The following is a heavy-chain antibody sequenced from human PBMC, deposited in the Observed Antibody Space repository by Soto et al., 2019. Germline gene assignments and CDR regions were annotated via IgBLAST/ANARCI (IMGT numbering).Heavy chain of an antibody. CDR3: ARVTEDYGDYDRYMDV. V-gene: IGHV3-7*01. Sequence: GGSLRLSCAASGFTFSSYWMSWVRQAPGKGLEWVANIKQDGSEKYYVDSVKGRFTISRDNAKNSLYLQMNSLRAEDTAVYYCARVTEDYGDYDRYMDVWGKGTTVTVSS. CDR2: IKQDGSEK. CDR1: GFTFSSYW. D-gene: IGHD4-17*01. J-gene: IGHJ6*03.